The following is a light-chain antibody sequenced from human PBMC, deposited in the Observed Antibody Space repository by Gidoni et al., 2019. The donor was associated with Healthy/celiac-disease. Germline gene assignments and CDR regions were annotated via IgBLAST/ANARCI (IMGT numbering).Light chain of an antibody. Sequence: EIVMTQSRATLSVAPGERATLSCRASQSVSSYLAWYQQKPGQAPRLLIYGASTRATGIPARFSGSGSGTEFTLTISSLQSEDFAVYYCQQYNNWPPWTFGQGTKVEIK. J-gene: IGKJ1*01. CDR1: QSVSSY. CDR2: GAS. CDR3: QQYNNWPPWT. V-gene: IGKV3-15*01.